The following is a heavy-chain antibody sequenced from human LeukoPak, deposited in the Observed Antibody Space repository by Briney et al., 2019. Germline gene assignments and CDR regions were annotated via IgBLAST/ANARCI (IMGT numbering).Heavy chain of an antibody. Sequence: ASVKVSCKVSGYTLTELSMHWVRQAPGKGLEWMGGFDPEDGETIYAQKFQGRVTMTEDTSTDTAYMELSSLRSEDTAVYYCATESAGYDSSGYLIIFDYWGQGTLVTVSS. CDR1: GYTLTELS. D-gene: IGHD3-22*01. J-gene: IGHJ4*02. V-gene: IGHV1-24*01. CDR2: FDPEDGET. CDR3: ATESAGYDSSGYLIIFDY.